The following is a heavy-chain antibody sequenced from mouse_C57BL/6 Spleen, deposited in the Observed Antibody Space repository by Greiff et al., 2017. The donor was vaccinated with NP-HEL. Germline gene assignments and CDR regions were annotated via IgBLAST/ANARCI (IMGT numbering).Heavy chain of an antibody. D-gene: IGHD2-5*01. J-gene: IGHJ2*01. CDR2: INPNNGGT. V-gene: IGHV1-26*01. CDR1: GYTFTDYY. Sequence: EVQLQQSGPELVKPGASVKISCKASGYTFTDYYMNWVKQSHGKSLEWIGDINPNNGGTSYNQKFKGKATLTVDKSSSTAYMELRSLTSEDSAVYYCARDSNYFDYWGQGTTPTVAS. CDR3: ARDSNYFDY.